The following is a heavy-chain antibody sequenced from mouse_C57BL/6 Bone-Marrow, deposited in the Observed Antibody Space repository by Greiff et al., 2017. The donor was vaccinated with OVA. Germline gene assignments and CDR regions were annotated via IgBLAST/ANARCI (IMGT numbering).Heavy chain of an antibody. D-gene: IGHD1-1*01. CDR3: AIITTVVRWYFDV. CDR1: GYTFTSYW. J-gene: IGHJ1*03. V-gene: IGHV1-69*01. CDR2: LDPSDSYT. Sequence: QVQLQQPGAELVMPGASVKLSCKASGYTFTSYWMHWVKQRPGQGLEWIGELDPSDSYTNYNQKFKGKSTLTVDKSSSTAYMQLSSLTSEDSAVYYCAIITTVVRWYFDVWGTGTTVTVSS.